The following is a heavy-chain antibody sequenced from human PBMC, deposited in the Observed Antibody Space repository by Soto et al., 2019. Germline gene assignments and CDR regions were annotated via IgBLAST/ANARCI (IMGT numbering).Heavy chain of an antibody. Sequence: SETLSLTCTVSGGSISSSSYYWGWIRQSPGKGLEWIGSIYYSGSTYYNKSLKGRVTISVDTSKNQFSLKLSSVTAADTAVYYCARHVNPWAQGAFDIWGQGTMVTVSS. J-gene: IGHJ3*02. CDR2: IYYSGST. CDR1: GGSISSSSYY. D-gene: IGHD7-27*01. CDR3: ARHVNPWAQGAFDI. V-gene: IGHV4-39*01.